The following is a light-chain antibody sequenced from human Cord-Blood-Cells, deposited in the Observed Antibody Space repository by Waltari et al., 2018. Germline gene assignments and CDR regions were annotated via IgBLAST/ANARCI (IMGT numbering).Light chain of an antibody. Sequence: QSALTPPASVSGSPGQPITISCTGTSSDVGGYNYVSWYQQHPGKAPKLMIYDVSNRPSGVSNRFSGSKSGNTASLTISGLQAEDEADYYCSSYTSSSNVVFGGGTKLTVL. CDR2: DVS. V-gene: IGLV2-14*01. CDR1: SSDVGGYNY. CDR3: SSYTSSSNVV. J-gene: IGLJ2*01.